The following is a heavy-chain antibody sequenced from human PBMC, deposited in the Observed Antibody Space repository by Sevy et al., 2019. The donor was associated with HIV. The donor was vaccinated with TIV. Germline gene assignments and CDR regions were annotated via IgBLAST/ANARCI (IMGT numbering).Heavy chain of an antibody. D-gene: IGHD2-8*01. CDR2: IWYDGINK. Sequence: GGSLRLSCVASGFIFSTYGMHWVRQAPGKGLEWVAVIWYDGINKDYADSVKGRFIISRDNSKNTMYLEMDSLRAEDTAAYYCARDSRNGLDPWGQGALVTVSS. J-gene: IGHJ5*02. V-gene: IGHV3-33*01. CDR3: ARDSRNGLDP. CDR1: GFIFSTYG.